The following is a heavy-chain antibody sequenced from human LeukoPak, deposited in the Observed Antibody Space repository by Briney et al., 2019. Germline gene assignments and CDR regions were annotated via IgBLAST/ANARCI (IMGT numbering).Heavy chain of an antibody. V-gene: IGHV3-15*01. CDR3: TTALMYYDILPGPKRVDY. Sequence: GGSLRLSCAASGFTFSNAWMSWVRQAAGKGLEWVGRIKSKTDGGTTGYAGPVQGRFTISRDDSKNTLYLQMNSLKTEDTAVYYCTTALMYYDILPGPKRVDYWGQGTLVTVSS. D-gene: IGHD3-9*01. J-gene: IGHJ4*02. CDR1: GFTFSNAW. CDR2: IKSKTDGGTT.